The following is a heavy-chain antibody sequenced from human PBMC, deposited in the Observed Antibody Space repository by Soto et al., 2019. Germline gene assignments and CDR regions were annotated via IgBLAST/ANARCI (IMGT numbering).Heavy chain of an antibody. V-gene: IGHV1-69*13. CDR2: IIPIFGTA. Sequence: SVKVSCKASGCTFSSYAISWVRQAPGQGLEWMGGIIPIFGTANYAQKFQGRVTITADESTSTAYMELSSLRSEDTAVYYCARGYGGNHDAFDIWGQGTMVTVSS. CDR1: GCTFSSYA. CDR3: ARGYGGNHDAFDI. J-gene: IGHJ3*02. D-gene: IGHD4-17*01.